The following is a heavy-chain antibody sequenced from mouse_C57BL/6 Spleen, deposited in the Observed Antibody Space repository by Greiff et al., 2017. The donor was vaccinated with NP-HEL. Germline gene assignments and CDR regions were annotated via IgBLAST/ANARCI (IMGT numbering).Heavy chain of an antibody. CDR1: GYTFTSYW. J-gene: IGHJ4*01. CDR3: ARSLITTVVPYYAMDY. CDR2: IDPNSGGT. D-gene: IGHD1-1*01. Sequence: VQLQQPGAELVKPGASVKLSCKASGYTFTSYWMHWVKQRPGRGLEWIGRIDPNSGGTKYNEKFKSKATLTVDKPSSTAYMQLSRLTSEDSAVYYCARSLITTVVPYYAMDYWGQGTSVTVSS. V-gene: IGHV1-72*01.